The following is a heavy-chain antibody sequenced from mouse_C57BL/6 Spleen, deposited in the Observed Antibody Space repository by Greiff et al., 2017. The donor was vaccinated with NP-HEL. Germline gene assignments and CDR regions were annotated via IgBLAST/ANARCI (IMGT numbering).Heavy chain of an antibody. Sequence: ESGPGLVKPSQSLSLTCSVTGYSITSGYYWNWIRQFPGTKLEWMGYISYDGSNNYNPSLKNRISITRDTSKNQFFLKLNSVTTEDTATYYCAREANYDGWYFDVWGTGTTVTVSS. CDR1: GYSITSGYY. CDR3: AREANYDGWYFDV. D-gene: IGHD2-4*01. CDR2: ISYDGSN. V-gene: IGHV3-6*01. J-gene: IGHJ1*03.